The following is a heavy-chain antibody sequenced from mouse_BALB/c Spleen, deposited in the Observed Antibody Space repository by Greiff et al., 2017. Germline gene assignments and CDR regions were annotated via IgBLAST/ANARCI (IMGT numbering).Heavy chain of an antibody. J-gene: IGHJ1*01. CDR3: ARWDYYGSSDWYFDV. CDR2: ISPYNDGT. V-gene: IGHV1-14*01. CDR1: GYTFTSYV. Sequence: VQLQQSGPELVKPGASVKMSCKASGYTFTSYVMHWVKQKPGQGLEWIGYISPYNDGTKYNEKFKGKATLTSDKSSSTAYMELSSLTSEDSAVYYCARWDYYGSSDWYFDVWGAGTTVTVSS. D-gene: IGHD1-1*01.